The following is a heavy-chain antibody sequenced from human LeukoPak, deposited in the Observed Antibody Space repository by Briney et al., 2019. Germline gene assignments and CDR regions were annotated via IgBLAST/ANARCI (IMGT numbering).Heavy chain of an antibody. Sequence: PGGSLTLSCAPSGFNFNRYWMHWLRPAPRKGLVWVSRINSDGSSTSYADSVKGRFTIFSNNAKNTLYLQMNSLRAEDTAVYYCAREGDFWSVNHESFDYWGQGTLVTVSS. CDR3: AREGDFWSVNHESFDY. J-gene: IGHJ4*02. CDR2: INSDGSST. V-gene: IGHV3-74*01. CDR1: GFNFNRYW. D-gene: IGHD3-3*01.